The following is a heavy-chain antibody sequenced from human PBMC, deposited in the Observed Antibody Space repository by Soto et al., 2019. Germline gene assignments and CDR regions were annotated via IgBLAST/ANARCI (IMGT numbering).Heavy chain of an antibody. V-gene: IGHV3-23*01. CDR2: ISGSGGST. J-gene: IGHJ4*02. Sequence: VGSLRLSCAASGFTFSSYAMSWVRQAPGKGLEWVSAISGSGGSTYHADSVKGRFTISRDNSKNTLYLQMNSLRAEDTAVYYCAKKVKASTVAGTDYWGQGTLVTVSS. D-gene: IGHD6-19*01. CDR3: AKKVKASTVAGTDY. CDR1: GFTFSSYA.